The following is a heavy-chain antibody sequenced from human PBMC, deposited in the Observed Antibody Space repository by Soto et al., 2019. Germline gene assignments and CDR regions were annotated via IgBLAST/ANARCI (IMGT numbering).Heavy chain of an antibody. CDR3: ARGPAGYCSGGSCYSSDY. CDR1: GGSISSYY. D-gene: IGHD2-15*01. Sequence: QVQLQESGPGLVKPSETLSLTCTVSGGSISSYYWSWIRQPPGKGLEWIGYIYYSGSTNYNPSRKNRVTISVDTSKNQFSLKLSSVSAADTAVYDCARGPAGYCSGGSCYSSDYWGQGTLVTVSS. V-gene: IGHV4-59*01. CDR2: IYYSGST. J-gene: IGHJ4*02.